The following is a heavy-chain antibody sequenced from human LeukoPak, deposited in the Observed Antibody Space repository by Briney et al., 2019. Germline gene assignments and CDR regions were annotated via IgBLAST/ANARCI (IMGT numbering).Heavy chain of an antibody. Sequence: GGSLRLSCAASGFTFSSYSMSWVRQAPGKGLEWVSSISSSSSYIYYADSVKGRFTISRDNAKNSLYLQMNSLRAEDTAVYYCARGGGSYYFDYWGQGTLVTVSS. CDR3: ARGGGSYYFDY. D-gene: IGHD1-26*01. V-gene: IGHV3-21*01. J-gene: IGHJ4*02. CDR1: GFTFSSYS. CDR2: ISSSSSYI.